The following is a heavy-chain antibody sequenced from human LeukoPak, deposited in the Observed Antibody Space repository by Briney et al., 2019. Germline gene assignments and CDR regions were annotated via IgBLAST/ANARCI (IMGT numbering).Heavy chain of an antibody. CDR2: IYTSGST. CDR3: ARESSGWEYGVIGY. D-gene: IGHD6-19*01. V-gene: IGHV4-4*07. CDR1: GGSISSYY. J-gene: IGHJ4*02. Sequence: SGTLSLTCTVSGGSISSYYWSWIRQPAGKGLEWIGRIYTSGSTNYNPSLKSRVTMSVDTSRNQFSLKLSSVTAADTAVYYCARESSGWEYGVIGYWAQGTLVTVSS.